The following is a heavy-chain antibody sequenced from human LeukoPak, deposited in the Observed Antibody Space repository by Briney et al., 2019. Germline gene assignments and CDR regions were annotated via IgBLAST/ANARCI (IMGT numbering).Heavy chain of an antibody. CDR1: GFTVSSNY. Sequence: GGSLRLSCADSGFTVSSNYMNWVRQAPGKGLEWVSSISSSSSYIYYADSVKGRFTISRDNAKNSLYLQMNSLRAEDTAVYYCATDAGHWFDPWGQGTLVTVSS. CDR3: ATDAGHWFDP. CDR2: ISSSSSYI. V-gene: IGHV3-21*01. J-gene: IGHJ5*02.